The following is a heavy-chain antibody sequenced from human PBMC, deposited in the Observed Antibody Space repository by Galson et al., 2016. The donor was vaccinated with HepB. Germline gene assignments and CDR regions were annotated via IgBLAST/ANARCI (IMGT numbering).Heavy chain of an antibody. V-gene: IGHV3-20*04. Sequence: SLRLSCAASGFTFDDYGMRWVRQVPGKGLEWVSGINWNGGKKGYADSVKGRFTISRDNAKNSLYLQMNSLRAEDTALYFCVRRRTIYFGYAMNVWGQGTTVTVSS. CDR1: GFTFDDYG. CDR2: INWNGGKK. J-gene: IGHJ6*02. CDR3: VRRRTIYFGYAMNV. D-gene: IGHD3-3*01.